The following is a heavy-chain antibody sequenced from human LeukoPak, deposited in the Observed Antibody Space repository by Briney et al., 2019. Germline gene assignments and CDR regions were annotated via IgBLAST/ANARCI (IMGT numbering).Heavy chain of an antibody. CDR3: AREGLDHDFSSGNGRDV. Sequence: SETLSLACTVSGGSVTSGSYYWSWLRQPPGKGLEWIGYIYYSGSTNSNPSLNSRVTISVDTSNNHFSLNLSSVTAADTAVYYCAREGLDHDFSSGNGRDVWGQGTTVTVSS. CDR1: GGSVTSGSYY. V-gene: IGHV4-61*03. J-gene: IGHJ6*02. CDR2: IYYSGST. D-gene: IGHD3-3*01.